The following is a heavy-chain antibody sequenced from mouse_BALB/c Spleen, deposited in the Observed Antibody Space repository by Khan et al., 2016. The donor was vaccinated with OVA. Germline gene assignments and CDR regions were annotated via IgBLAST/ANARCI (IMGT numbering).Heavy chain of an antibody. V-gene: IGHV5-6-5*01. CDR2: ISSGGST. Sequence: VELVESGGGLVKPGGSLKLSCAASGFTFSSYAMSWVRQTPEKRLEWVASISSGGSTYYPDSVKGRFTISSDNARNILYLQMSSLRSEDTAMYYCARGHYYGSSYDYWYFDVWGAGTTVTVSS. D-gene: IGHD1-1*01. CDR1: GFTFSSYA. CDR3: ARGHYYGSSYDYWYFDV. J-gene: IGHJ1*01.